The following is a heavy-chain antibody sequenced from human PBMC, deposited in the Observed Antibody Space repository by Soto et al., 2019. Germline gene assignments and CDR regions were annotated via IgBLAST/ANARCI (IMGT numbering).Heavy chain of an antibody. CDR2: IYYSGST. Sequence: SETLSLTCTVSGGSISSGDYYWSWIRQPPGKGLEWIGYIYYSGSTYYNPSLKSRVTISVDTSKNQFSLKLSSVTAADTAVYYCARVGGFGATTIDNWGQGTLVTVS. CDR3: ARVGGFGATTIDN. D-gene: IGHD3-10*01. CDR1: GGSISSGDYY. J-gene: IGHJ4*02. V-gene: IGHV4-30-4*01.